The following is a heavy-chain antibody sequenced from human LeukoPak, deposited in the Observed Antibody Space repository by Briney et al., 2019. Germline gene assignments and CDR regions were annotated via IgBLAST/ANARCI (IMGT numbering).Heavy chain of an antibody. CDR3: ARVDSSGYYYKVDY. Sequence: PSETLSLTCTVSGGSISSYYWSWIRQPPGKGLEWIGYIYYSGSTNYNPSLKSRVTISVDTSKNQFSLKLNSVTAADTAVYYCARVDSSGYYYKVDYWGQGTLVTVSS. J-gene: IGHJ4*02. D-gene: IGHD3-22*01. CDR2: IYYSGST. V-gene: IGHV4-59*01. CDR1: GGSISSYY.